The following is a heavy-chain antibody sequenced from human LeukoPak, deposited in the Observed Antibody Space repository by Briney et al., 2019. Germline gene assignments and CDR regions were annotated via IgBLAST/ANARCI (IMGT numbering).Heavy chain of an antibody. CDR3: AREYYDVLTGDTKGIDF. D-gene: IGHD3-9*01. CDR2: IHSRGNT. Sequence: SETLSLTCTVSGGSISSYYWTWIRQPPGKGLEWIGYIHSRGNTNYNPSLKSRVTMSVDTSKNQFSLKLNSVTAADTAVYYCAREYYDVLTGDTKGIDFWGQGTLVTVSS. J-gene: IGHJ4*02. CDR1: GGSISSYY. V-gene: IGHV4-59*01.